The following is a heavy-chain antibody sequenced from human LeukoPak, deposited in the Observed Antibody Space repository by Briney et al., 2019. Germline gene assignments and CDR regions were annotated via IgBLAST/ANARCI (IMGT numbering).Heavy chain of an antibody. CDR2: IRCDGSNK. J-gene: IGHJ5*02. V-gene: IGHV3-30*02. D-gene: IGHD6-13*01. CDR3: AKGRYSSSWYWFDP. Sequence: GGSLRLSCAASGFTFSSYGMHWVRQAPGKGLEWVAFIRCDGSNKYYADSVKGRFTISRDNSKNTLYLQMNSLRAEDTAVYYCAKGRYSSSWYWFDPWGQGTLVTVSS. CDR1: GFTFSSYG.